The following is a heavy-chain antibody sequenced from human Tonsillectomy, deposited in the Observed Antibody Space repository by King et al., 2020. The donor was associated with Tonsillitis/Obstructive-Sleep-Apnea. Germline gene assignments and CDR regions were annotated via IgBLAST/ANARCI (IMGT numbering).Heavy chain of an antibody. CDR2: ISFDGTNK. Sequence: VQLVESGGGVVQPGRSLRLSCAASGFTFSRYGMHWVRQAPGKGLEWVAVISFDGTNKYYADSVKGRFTISRDNSKNTQYLQMNSLRAEDTAVYYCAKELEEGGQGLTTDWFDPWGQGTLVTGSA. V-gene: IGHV3-30*18. D-gene: IGHD4-11*01. CDR3: AKELEEGGQGLTTDWFDP. J-gene: IGHJ5*02. CDR1: GFTFSRYG.